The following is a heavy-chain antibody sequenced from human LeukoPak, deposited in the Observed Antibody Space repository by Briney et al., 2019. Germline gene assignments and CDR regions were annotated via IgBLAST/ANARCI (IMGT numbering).Heavy chain of an antibody. Sequence: GESLKISCKGSGYSFTSYWIGWVRQMPGKGLEWMGIIYPGDSDTRYSPSFQGQVTISADKSISTAYLQWSSLKASDTAMYYCARPITIFGVVPYDAFDIWGQGTMVTVSS. CDR2: IYPGDSDT. J-gene: IGHJ3*02. D-gene: IGHD3-3*01. CDR3: ARPITIFGVVPYDAFDI. CDR1: GYSFTSYW. V-gene: IGHV5-51*01.